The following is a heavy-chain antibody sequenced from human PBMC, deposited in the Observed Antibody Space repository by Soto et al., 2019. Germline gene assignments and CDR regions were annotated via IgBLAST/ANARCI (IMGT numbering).Heavy chain of an antibody. CDR3: ARFKGVTAHFDY. Sequence: QVQLQESGPGLVKPSQTLSLTCTVSGGSIGSADFYWSWIRQSPGKGLEWLGYIYHTGSTYYNPSLKSRVIITVDTSKNQFSLKLTSVTAADTAVYDCARFKGVTAHFDYWGQGTLVTFSS. V-gene: IGHV4-30-4*01. CDR2: IYHTGST. J-gene: IGHJ4*02. CDR1: GGSIGSADFY. D-gene: IGHD2-8*01.